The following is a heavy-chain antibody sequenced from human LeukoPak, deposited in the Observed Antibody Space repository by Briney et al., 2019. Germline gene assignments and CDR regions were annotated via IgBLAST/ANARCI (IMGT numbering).Heavy chain of an antibody. J-gene: IGHJ4*02. CDR2: IKQDGSEK. CDR1: GFTFSSYW. V-gene: IGHV3-7*01. Sequence: PGGSLRLSCAASGFTFSSYWMSWVRPAPGKGLEWLANIKQDGSEKYYVYCVKGRFTISRDNAKNSLYLQMNSLRGEDTAVYYCARDEWLPRSNFDYWGQGTLVTVSS. D-gene: IGHD3-3*01. CDR3: ARDEWLPRSNFDY.